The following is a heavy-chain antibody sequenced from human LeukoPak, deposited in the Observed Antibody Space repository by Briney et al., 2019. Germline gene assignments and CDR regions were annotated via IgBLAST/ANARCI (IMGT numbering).Heavy chain of an antibody. J-gene: IGHJ4*02. D-gene: IGHD6-13*01. CDR2: IKSKTDGGTT. CDR1: AFTLSNAW. V-gene: IGHV3-15*01. CDR3: TTEGGEAAAGTYFDY. Sequence: PGGSLRLSCAPSAFTLSNAWMSWVRQAPGKGREWVGRIKSKTDGGTTDYAAPVKGRFTISRDDSKNTLYLQMNSLKTEDTAVYYCTTEGGEAAAGTYFDYWGQGTLVTVSS.